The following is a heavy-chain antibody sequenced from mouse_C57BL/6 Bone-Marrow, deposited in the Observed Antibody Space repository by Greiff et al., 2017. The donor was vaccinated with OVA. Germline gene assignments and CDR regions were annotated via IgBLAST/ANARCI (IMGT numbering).Heavy chain of an antibody. J-gene: IGHJ3*01. Sequence: QVQLQQPGAELVKPGASVKMSCKASGYTFTSYWITWVKQRPGQGLEWIGDIYPGSGSTNYNEKFKSKATLTVDTSSSTAYMQLSSLTSEDSAVYYCARWRFYYYGSSAWFAYWGQGTLVTVSA. V-gene: IGHV1-55*01. CDR2: IYPGSGST. CDR3: ARWRFYYYGSSAWFAY. CDR1: GYTFTSYW. D-gene: IGHD1-1*01.